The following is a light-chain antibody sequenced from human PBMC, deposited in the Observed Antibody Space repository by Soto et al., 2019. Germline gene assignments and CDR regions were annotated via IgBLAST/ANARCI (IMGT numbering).Light chain of an antibody. Sequence: QSALTQPASVSGSPGQSITISCTGTSSDVGSYNLVSWYQQHPGKAPKLMIYEGSKRPSGVSNRFSGSKSGNTASLTISGLQAEDEADYYCCSYAGSSTFDVVFRGGTKLTVL. CDR1: SSDVGSYNL. J-gene: IGLJ2*01. V-gene: IGLV2-23*03. CDR3: CSYAGSSTFDVV. CDR2: EGS.